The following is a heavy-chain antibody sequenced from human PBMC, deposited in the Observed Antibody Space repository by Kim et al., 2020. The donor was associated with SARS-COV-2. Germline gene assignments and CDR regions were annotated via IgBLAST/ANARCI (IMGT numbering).Heavy chain of an antibody. CDR2: ISSSSSTI. CDR3: AREGSRRPGHYYGMDV. V-gene: IGHV3-48*04. Sequence: GGSLRLSCAASGFTFSSYSMNWVRQAPGKGLEWVSYISSSSSTIYYADSVKGRFTISRDNAKNSLYLQMNSLRAEGTAVYYCAREGSRRPGHYYGMDVWGQGTTVTVSS. J-gene: IGHJ6*02. CDR1: GFTFSSYS.